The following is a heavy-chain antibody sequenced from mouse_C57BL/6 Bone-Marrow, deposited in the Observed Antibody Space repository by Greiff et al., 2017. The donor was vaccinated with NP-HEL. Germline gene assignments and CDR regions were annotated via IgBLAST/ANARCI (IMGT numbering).Heavy chain of an antibody. CDR1: GYAFSSSW. Sequence: QVQLQQSGPELVKPGASVKLSCKASGYAFSSSWMNWVKQRPGQGLEWIGRIYPGDGDTNYNGKFKGKATLTADKSSSTAYMQLSSLTSEDSAVYFCGYGSSYEFAYWGQGTLVTVSA. CDR2: IYPGDGDT. V-gene: IGHV1-82*01. CDR3: GYGSSYEFAY. D-gene: IGHD1-1*01. J-gene: IGHJ3*01.